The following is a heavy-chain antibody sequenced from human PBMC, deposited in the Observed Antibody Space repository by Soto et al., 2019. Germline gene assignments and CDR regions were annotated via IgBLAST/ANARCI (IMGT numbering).Heavy chain of an antibody. D-gene: IGHD3-10*01. CDR1: GGSIRSYY. J-gene: IGHJ6*02. Sequence: SEALSRTCAVSGGSIRSYYWNWIRQPPGKGLEWIGYIYNSGSTNYNPSLKSRVTISVDTSKNQFSLKLSSVTAADTAVYYCARARWFGESRYYYYYYGMDVWGQGTTVTVSS. CDR3: ARARWFGESRYYYYYYGMDV. V-gene: IGHV4-59*12. CDR2: IYNSGST.